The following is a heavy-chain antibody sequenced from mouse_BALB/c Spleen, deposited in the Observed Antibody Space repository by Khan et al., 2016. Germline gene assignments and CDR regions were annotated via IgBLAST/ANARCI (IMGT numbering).Heavy chain of an antibody. D-gene: IGHD2-13*01. CDR3: ARDMVTGVYWYFDV. CDR1: GFTFTDYY. J-gene: IGHJ1*01. V-gene: IGHV7-3*02. CDR2: IRNKANGYTT. Sequence: EVELVESGGGLVQPGGSLRLSCATSGFTFTDYYISWVRQPPGKALEWLGFIRNKANGYTTEYSASVKGQFTISRDTSQNILYLQMNTLRAEDRATYYCARDMVTGVYWYFDVWGAGTTVTVSS.